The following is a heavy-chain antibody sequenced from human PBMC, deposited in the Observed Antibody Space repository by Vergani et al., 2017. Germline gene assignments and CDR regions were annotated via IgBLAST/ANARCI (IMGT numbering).Heavy chain of an antibody. D-gene: IGHD2-2*01. J-gene: IGHJ4*02. V-gene: IGHV3-74*02. CDR3: ALGYCSSTSCYDAGSPQGDFYY. CDR1: GFTFSSYW. CDR2: INSDGSST. Sequence: EMQLVESGGGLVQPGGSLRLSCAASGFTFSSYWMHWVRQAPGKGLVWVSRINSDGSSTSYADSVKGRFTISRENAKNTLYLQMNSLRAEDTAVYYCALGYCSSTSCYDAGSPQGDFYYWGQGTLVTVSS.